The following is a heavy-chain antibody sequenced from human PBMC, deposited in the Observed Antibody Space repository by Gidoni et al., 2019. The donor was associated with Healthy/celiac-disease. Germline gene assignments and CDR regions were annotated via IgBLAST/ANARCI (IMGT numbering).Heavy chain of an antibody. D-gene: IGHD2-8*01. J-gene: IGHJ6*02. CDR3: ARVMVQLHYYYGMDV. Sequence: VQRVQSGAEVKKPGSSVKGSCKASGGTFSSYAISWVRQAPGQGLEWMGGIIPIFDTANDAQKFQGRVTITADESTSTAYMELSSLRSEDTAVYYCARVMVQLHYYYGMDVWGQGTTVTVSS. CDR1: GGTFSSYA. V-gene: IGHV1-69*01. CDR2: IIPIFDTA.